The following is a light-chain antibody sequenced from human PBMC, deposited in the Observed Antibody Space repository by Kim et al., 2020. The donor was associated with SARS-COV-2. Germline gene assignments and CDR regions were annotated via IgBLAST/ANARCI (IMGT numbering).Light chain of an antibody. CDR2: DNN. V-gene: IGLV1-51*01. J-gene: IGLJ3*02. Sequence: QSVLTQPPSVSAAPGQKVSIPCSGGSSNIGNNYVSWYQQFPGTAPKLLIYDNNKPPSGIPDRFSGSKSGTSATLGITGLQTGDEADYYCGTWDSSLSAVVFGGGTQLTVL. CDR3: GTWDSSLSAVV. CDR1: SSNIGNNY.